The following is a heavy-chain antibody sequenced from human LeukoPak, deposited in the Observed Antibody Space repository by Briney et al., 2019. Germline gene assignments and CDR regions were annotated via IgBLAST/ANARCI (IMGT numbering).Heavy chain of an antibody. CDR2: IIDSGDGT. CDR1: GFTFSSYA. J-gene: IGHJ3*01. CDR3: AKQIRAFDL. V-gene: IGHV3-23*01. Sequence: SGGSLRLSCAASGFTFSSYAMGWVRQAPGKGLEWVSSIIDSGDGTYYADSVQGRFTVSRDNSKNTLYLQMNSLRVEDTAVYYCAKQIRAFDLGGQGTVVIVSS.